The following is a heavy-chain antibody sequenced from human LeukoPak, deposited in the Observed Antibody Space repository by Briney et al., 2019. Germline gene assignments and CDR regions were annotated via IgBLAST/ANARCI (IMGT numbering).Heavy chain of an antibody. D-gene: IGHD3-22*01. J-gene: IGHJ3*02. CDR3: ARYSDGSGWAAFDI. CDR1: CGSISSYY. CDR2: IYTSGST. Sequence: SETLSLTCTVSCGSISSYYWSWIRQPAGKGLEWIGRIYTSGSTNYNPSLKSRVTMSVDTSKNQFSLKLSSVTAADTAVYYCARYSDGSGWAAFDIWGQGTVVTVYS. V-gene: IGHV4-4*07.